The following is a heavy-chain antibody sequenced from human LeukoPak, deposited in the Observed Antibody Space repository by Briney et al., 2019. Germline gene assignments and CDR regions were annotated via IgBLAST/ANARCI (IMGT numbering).Heavy chain of an antibody. CDR3: ARDREGRGTYCPNGLCHLFDF. Sequence: PSETLSLTCSVSGGSVSSGSYYWAWIRQPPGKGLEWIGSVNSGGRTYLKPSLKSRVTISVDPSKNDFSLKLTSVTAADTAVYHCARDREGRGTYCPNGLCHLFDFWGQGRLVTAS. CDR2: VNSGGRT. CDR1: GGSVSSGSYY. V-gene: IGHV4-39*07. D-gene: IGHD2-8*01. J-gene: IGHJ4*02.